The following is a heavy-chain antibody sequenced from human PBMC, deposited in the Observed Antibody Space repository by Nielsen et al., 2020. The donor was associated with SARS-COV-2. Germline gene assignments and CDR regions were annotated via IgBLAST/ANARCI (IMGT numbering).Heavy chain of an antibody. V-gene: IGHV1-3*01. Sequence: ASVKVSCKASGYTFTSYGISWVRQAPGQRLEWMGWINAGNGNTKYSQKFQGRVTITRNTSISTAYMELSSLRSEDTAVYYCARGPYGGNAGPDYYGMDVWGQGTTVTVSS. D-gene: IGHD4-23*01. CDR2: INAGNGNT. J-gene: IGHJ6*02. CDR1: GYTFTSYG. CDR3: ARGPYGGNAGPDYYGMDV.